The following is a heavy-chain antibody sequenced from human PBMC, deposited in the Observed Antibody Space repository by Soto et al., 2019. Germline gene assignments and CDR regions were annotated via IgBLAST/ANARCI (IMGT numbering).Heavy chain of an antibody. Sequence: GGSLKLSCAASGFTFSSYGMHWVRPAPGKGLEWVAVIWYDGSNKHYADPVKGRFTISRDNSKNTLSLQMNSLRAEDTAIYYCARDIDWYSNSSGFDNWGQGTLVTVSS. D-gene: IGHD1-26*01. CDR2: IWYDGSNK. CDR1: GFTFSSYG. J-gene: IGHJ4*02. V-gene: IGHV3-33*01. CDR3: ARDIDWYSNSSGFDN.